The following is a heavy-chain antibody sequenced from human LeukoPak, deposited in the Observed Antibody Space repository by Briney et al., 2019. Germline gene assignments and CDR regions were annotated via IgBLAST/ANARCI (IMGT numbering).Heavy chain of an antibody. Sequence: SETLSLTCTVAGGSISGDYWSWIRQPAGKGLEWIGRIYTTISTNYNPSLKSRVTMSVDTSKNQFSLKLSSVTAANTAVYYCVRDRDSSSWSPYFDYWGQGILVTVSS. J-gene: IGHJ4*02. CDR1: GGSISGDY. D-gene: IGHD6-13*01. CDR3: VRDRDSSSWSPYFDY. CDR2: IYTTIST. V-gene: IGHV4-4*07.